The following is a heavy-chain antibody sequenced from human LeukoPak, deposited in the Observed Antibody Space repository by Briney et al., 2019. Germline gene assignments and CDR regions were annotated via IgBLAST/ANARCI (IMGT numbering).Heavy chain of an antibody. V-gene: IGHV1-2*02. CDR2: IKPNNGVT. CDR1: GYTFTVHY. Sequence: ASVKVSCKASGYTFTVHYIHWVRHAPGQGLEWMGWIKPNNGVTDSVQKFQGRVTMTRDTSISTAYMELTTLRSDDTAVYYCARGGTIVPANSRGNDYWGQGTLVTVSS. D-gene: IGHD1/OR15-1a*01. CDR3: ARGGTIVPANSRGNDY. J-gene: IGHJ4*02.